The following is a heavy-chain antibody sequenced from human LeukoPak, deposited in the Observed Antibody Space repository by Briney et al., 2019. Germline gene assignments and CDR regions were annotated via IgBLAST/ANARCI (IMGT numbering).Heavy chain of an antibody. CDR3: TRDRSRAEDD. CDR1: GFTFSTYA. CDR2: IRYDGSNT. V-gene: IGHV3-30*02. D-gene: IGHD1-14*01. J-gene: IGHJ4*02. Sequence: PGGSLRLSCAASGFTFSTYAMHWVRQAPGKGLEWVGFIRYDGSNTDYSDSVKGRFTISRDNANNLLYLQMNSLRGEDTAVYYCTRDRSRAEDDWGQGTLVTVSS.